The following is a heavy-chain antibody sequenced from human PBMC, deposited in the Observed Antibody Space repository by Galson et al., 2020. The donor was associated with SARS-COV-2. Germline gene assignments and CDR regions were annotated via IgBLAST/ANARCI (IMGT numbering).Heavy chain of an antibody. CDR1: GGSISSISYY. CDR2: IYYSWST. D-gene: IGHD1-26*01. J-gene: IGHJ5*02. Sequence: SETLSLTCTVSGGSISSISYYWGWIRQPPGKGLEWIGSIYYSWSTYYNPSLKSRVTISVDTSKNQFSLKLSSVTAADTAVYYCASSGSYLSNWFDPWGQGTLVTVSS. CDR3: ASSGSYLSNWFDP. V-gene: IGHV4-39*01.